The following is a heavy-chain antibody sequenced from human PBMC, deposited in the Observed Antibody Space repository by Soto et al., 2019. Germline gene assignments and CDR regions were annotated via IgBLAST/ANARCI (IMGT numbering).Heavy chain of an antibody. CDR3: ARERGYCSGGSCPVDY. D-gene: IGHD2-15*01. J-gene: IGHJ4*02. Sequence: SETLSLTCTVSGGSISDHYYMWIRQSPGKGLEYIGYIYNSGSTYYNPSLKSRVTISVDTSKNQFSLKLSSVTAADTAVYYCARERGYCSGGSCPVDYWGQGTLVTVSS. V-gene: IGHV4-4*08. CDR1: GGSISDHY. CDR2: IYNSGST.